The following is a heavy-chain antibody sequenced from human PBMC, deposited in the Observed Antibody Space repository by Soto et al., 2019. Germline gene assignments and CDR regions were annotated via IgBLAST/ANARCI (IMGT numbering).Heavy chain of an antibody. D-gene: IGHD2-15*01. CDR2: ISYDGSNK. CDR1: GFTFSSYA. CDR3: ARTGLLHGMDV. Sequence: QVQLVESGGGVVQPGRSLRLSCAASGFTFSSYAMHWVRQAPGKGLEWVAIISYDGSNKYYADSVKGRFTISRDNSKNTRYLQMNSLRAEDTAVFYCARTGLLHGMDVWGQGTTVTVSS. J-gene: IGHJ6*02. V-gene: IGHV3-30-3*01.